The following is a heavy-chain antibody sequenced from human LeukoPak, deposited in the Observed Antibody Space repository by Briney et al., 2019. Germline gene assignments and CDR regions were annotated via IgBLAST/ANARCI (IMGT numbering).Heavy chain of an antibody. V-gene: IGHV3-48*04. J-gene: IGHJ4*02. CDR2: ISSSSSTI. Sequence: GGSLRLSCAASGFSFSSYSMNWVRQVPGKGLEWVSYISSSSSTIYYADSVKGRFTISRDNAKNSLYLQMNSLRAEDTAVYYCARDGYCSGSSCYSTTDYWGQGTLVTVSS. CDR1: GFSFSSYS. D-gene: IGHD2-15*01. CDR3: ARDGYCSGSSCYSTTDY.